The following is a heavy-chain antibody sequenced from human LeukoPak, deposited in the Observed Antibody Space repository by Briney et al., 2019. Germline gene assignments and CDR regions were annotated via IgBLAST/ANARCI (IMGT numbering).Heavy chain of an antibody. D-gene: IGHD6-19*01. CDR2: IYTSGST. Sequence: SETLSLTCTVSGGSISSYYWSWIRQPAGKGLEWIGRIYTSGSTNYNPSLKSRVTMSVDTSKNQFSLKLSSVTAADTAVYYCAREITVAGTNYYYYYYYMDVWGKGTTVTISS. CDR1: GGSISSYY. CDR3: AREITVAGTNYYYYYYYMDV. V-gene: IGHV4-4*07. J-gene: IGHJ6*03.